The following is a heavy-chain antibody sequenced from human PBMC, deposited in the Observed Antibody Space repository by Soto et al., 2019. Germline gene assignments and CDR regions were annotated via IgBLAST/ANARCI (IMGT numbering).Heavy chain of an antibody. Sequence: QITLKESGPTLVKPTQTLTLTCTFSGFSLSTSGVGVGWIRQPPGKALEWLALIYWDDDKRYSPSLKSRLTSTKXTSPNXXVLTMTNMDPVDTATYYCAHPTYCGGACYWYYFDYWGQGTLVTVSS. CDR1: GFSLSTSGVG. V-gene: IGHV2-5*02. J-gene: IGHJ4*02. D-gene: IGHD2-21*02. CDR2: IYWDDDK. CDR3: AHPTYCGGACYWYYFDY.